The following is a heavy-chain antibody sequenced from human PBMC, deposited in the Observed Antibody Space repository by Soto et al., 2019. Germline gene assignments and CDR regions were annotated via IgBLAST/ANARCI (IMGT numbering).Heavy chain of an antibody. J-gene: IGHJ5*02. CDR2: IHYSGST. CDR1: GGSISSYN. Sequence: PSETLSLTCTVSGGSISSYNWSWIRQPPGKGLEWIGYIHYSGSTNYNPSLKSRVTISEDTSKTQFSLKLSSVTAADTAVYFCARVLRNIVAAAWFDVWGQGTLVTVSS. V-gene: IGHV4-59*01. D-gene: IGHD6-13*01. CDR3: ARVLRNIVAAAWFDV.